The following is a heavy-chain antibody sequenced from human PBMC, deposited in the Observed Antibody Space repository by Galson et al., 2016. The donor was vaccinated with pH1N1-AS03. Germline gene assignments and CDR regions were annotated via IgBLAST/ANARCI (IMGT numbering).Heavy chain of an antibody. V-gene: IGHV4-4*02. Sequence: PPGKGLEWIGEVSHARRTNFSPSLKSRVTISLDKSNNQFSLQLTSVTAADTAVYYRARDVLPYSLGLDVWGQGTTVTVSS. D-gene: IGHD5-18*01. CDR2: VSHARRT. J-gene: IGHJ6*02. CDR3: ARDVLPYSLGLDV.